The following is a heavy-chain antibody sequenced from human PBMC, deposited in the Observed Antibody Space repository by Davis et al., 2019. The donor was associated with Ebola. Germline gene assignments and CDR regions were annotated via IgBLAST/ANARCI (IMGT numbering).Heavy chain of an antibody. V-gene: IGHV1-2*02. J-gene: IGHJ3*02. CDR3: ARDHPGPQTLDI. CDR1: GYTFTDYY. CDR2: SHPNGAAT. Sequence: ASVQVSCKTSGYTFTDYYIHWLRQAPGQGLAWMGWSHPNGAATKYAQKFQGRVTMTRDRSISTAYMELSSLTHDDTAVYYCARDHPGPQTLDIWGQGTVITVSS. D-gene: IGHD4-23*01.